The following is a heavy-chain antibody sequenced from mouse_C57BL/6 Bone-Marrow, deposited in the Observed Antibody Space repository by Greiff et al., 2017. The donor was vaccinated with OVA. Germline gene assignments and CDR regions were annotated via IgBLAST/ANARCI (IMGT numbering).Heavy chain of an antibody. CDR3: ARPLYDGYVAWFAY. Sequence: EVKVVESGGGLVKPGGSLKLSCAASGFTFSDYGMHWVRQAPEKGLEWVAYISSGSSTIYYADTVKGRFTISSDNAKKTLFLQMTSLRSVNTAMSYVARPLYDGYVAWFAYWGQGTLVTVSA. J-gene: IGHJ3*01. D-gene: IGHD2-3*01. CDR1: GFTFSDYG. V-gene: IGHV5-17*01. CDR2: ISSGSSTI.